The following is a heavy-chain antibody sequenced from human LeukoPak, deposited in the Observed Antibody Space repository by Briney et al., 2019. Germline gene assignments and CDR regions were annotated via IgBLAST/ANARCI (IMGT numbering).Heavy chain of an antibody. J-gene: IGHJ4*02. V-gene: IGHV1-69*04. D-gene: IGHD4-23*01. CDR2: IIPILGIA. CDR1: GGTFSSYA. CDR3: ALYNHGGKLYYFDY. Sequence: GSSVKVSCKASGGTFSSYAISWVRQAPGQGLEWMGRIIPILGIANYAQKFQGRVTITADKSTNTAYMELSSLRSEDTAVYYCALYNHGGKLYYFDYWGQGTLVTVSS.